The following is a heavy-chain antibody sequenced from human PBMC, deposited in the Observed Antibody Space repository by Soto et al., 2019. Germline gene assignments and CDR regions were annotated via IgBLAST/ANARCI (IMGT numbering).Heavy chain of an antibody. V-gene: IGHV3-33*01. CDR2: IWYDGSNK. J-gene: IGHJ4*02. Sequence: QVQLVESGGGVVQPGRSLRLSCAASGFTFSSYGMHWVRQAPGKGLEWVAVIWYDGSNKYYADSVKGRFTISRDNSKNTLYLQMNGLRAEDTAVYYCARVTTVTSYFDYWGQGALVTVSS. CDR3: ARVTTVTSYFDY. D-gene: IGHD4-4*01. CDR1: GFTFSSYG.